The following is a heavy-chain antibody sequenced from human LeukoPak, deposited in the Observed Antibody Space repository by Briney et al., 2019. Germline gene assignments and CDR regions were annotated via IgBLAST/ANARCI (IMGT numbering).Heavy chain of an antibody. Sequence: KPGGSLRLSCAASGFTFSTYSMNWVRQAPGKGLEWVASITSPVGHIYYADSLKGRFTISRDNAKNSLYLQMNSLRDEDTAVYYCARGIVVVTGRPNFDYWGQGTLVTVSS. CDR2: ITSPVGHI. D-gene: IGHD2-21*02. V-gene: IGHV3-21*01. J-gene: IGHJ4*02. CDR1: GFTFSTYS. CDR3: ARGIVVVTGRPNFDY.